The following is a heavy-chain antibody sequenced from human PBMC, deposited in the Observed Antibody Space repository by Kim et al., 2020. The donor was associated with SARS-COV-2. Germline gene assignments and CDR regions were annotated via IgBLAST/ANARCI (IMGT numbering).Heavy chain of an antibody. CDR3: TRAGNRSIDS. CDR2: IYYGGRT. Sequence: SETLSLTCTASGHSIISSIYYWGWIRQPPGKGLEWIGNIYYGGRTYYAPSLKGRVTVSIDTSKNQFSLKLTSVTAADTGAYYCTRAGNRSIDSWGQGTLVFVS. V-gene: IGHV4-39*01. J-gene: IGHJ5*01. CDR1: GHSIISSIYY. D-gene: IGHD1-26*01.